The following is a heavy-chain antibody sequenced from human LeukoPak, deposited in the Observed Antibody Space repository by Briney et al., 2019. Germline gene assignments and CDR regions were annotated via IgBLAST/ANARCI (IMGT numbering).Heavy chain of an antibody. Sequence: GESLKISCKGSGYSFTSYWIGWVRRMPGKGLEWMGIIYPGDSDTRYSPSFQGQVTISADKSISTAYLQRSSLKASDTAMYYCARQTISGSYFGSAFDIWGQGTMVTVSS. V-gene: IGHV5-51*01. CDR3: ARQTISGSYFGSAFDI. D-gene: IGHD1-26*01. CDR2: IYPGDSDT. J-gene: IGHJ3*02. CDR1: GYSFTSYW.